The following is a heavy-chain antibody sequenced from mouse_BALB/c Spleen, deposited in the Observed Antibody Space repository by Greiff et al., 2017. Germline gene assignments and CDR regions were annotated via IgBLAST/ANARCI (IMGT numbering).Heavy chain of an antibody. Sequence: EVQLQQSGAELVKPGASVKLSCTASGFNIKDTYMHWVKQRPEQGLEWIGRIDPANGNTKYDPKFQGKATITADTSSNTAYLQLSSLTSEDTAVYYCARGYASYAMDDWGQGTSVTVSS. D-gene: IGHD2-10*02. V-gene: IGHV14-3*02. CDR1: GFNIKDTY. CDR3: ARGYASYAMDD. CDR2: IDPANGNT. J-gene: IGHJ4*01.